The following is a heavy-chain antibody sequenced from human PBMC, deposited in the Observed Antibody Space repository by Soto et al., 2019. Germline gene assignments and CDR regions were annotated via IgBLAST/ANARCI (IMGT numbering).Heavy chain of an antibody. CDR3: AKDLEVVVITSRVQH. D-gene: IGHD3-22*01. V-gene: IGHV3-21*04. Sequence: GSLRLSCAASGFTFSSYSMNWVRQAPGKGLEWVSSISSSSSYIYYADSVKGRFTISRDNAKNSLYLQMNSLRAEDTAVYYCAKDLEVVVITSRVQHWGQGTLVTVSS. CDR2: ISSSSSYI. J-gene: IGHJ1*01. CDR1: GFTFSSYS.